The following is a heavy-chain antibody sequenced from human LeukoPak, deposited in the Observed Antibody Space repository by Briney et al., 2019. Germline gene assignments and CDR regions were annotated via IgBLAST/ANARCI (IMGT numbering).Heavy chain of an antibody. J-gene: IGHJ6*02. Sequence: ASVKVSCKASGYTFTGYYMHWVRQAPGQGLGWMGWINPNSGGTNYAQKFQGRVTMTRDTSISTAYMELSRLRSDDTAVYYCARPKGVVGATYLVWGQGTTVTVSS. V-gene: IGHV1-2*02. CDR2: INPNSGGT. CDR3: ARPKGVVGATYLV. D-gene: IGHD1-26*01. CDR1: GYTFTGYY.